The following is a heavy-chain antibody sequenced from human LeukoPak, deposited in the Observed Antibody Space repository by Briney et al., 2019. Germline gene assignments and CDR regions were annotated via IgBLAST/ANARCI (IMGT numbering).Heavy chain of an antibody. Sequence: HAGASLRLSCAASGFTLDDYAMHWVRQAPGKGLEWVSGISWNSGSIGYADSVKGRFTISRDNAKNSLYLQMNSLRAEDTALYYCAKAYGNYDQFYYYGMDVWGQGTTVTVSS. CDR2: ISWNSGSI. J-gene: IGHJ6*02. V-gene: IGHV3-9*01. CDR3: AKAYGNYDQFYYYGMDV. CDR1: GFTLDDYA. D-gene: IGHD4-11*01.